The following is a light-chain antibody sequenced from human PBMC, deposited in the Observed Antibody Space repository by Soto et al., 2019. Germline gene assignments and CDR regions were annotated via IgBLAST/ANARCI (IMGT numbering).Light chain of an antibody. CDR1: QSIGSW. CDR2: KAT. CDR3: QHSHDFQYT. Sequence: DIQMTQSPSTLSASVGDGVTITCRASQSIGSWLAWYQQKPGKAPKLLIYKATNLQSGVPSRFSGSGSGTDFSLTISSLQPVDSATYVCQHSHDFQYTFGPGTKLEI. J-gene: IGKJ2*01. V-gene: IGKV1-5*03.